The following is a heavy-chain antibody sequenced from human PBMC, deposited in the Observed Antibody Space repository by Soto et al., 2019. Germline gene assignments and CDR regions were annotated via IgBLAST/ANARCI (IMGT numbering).Heavy chain of an antibody. D-gene: IGHD3-10*01. CDR3: ARDRTYFGSGAVGMDV. CDR2: IRDDGSKE. Sequence: GGSLRLSCAASGFSFSSYGMYWVRQAPGKGLEWLANIRDDGSKEYYADFVKGRFTISRDNSKNTLYLQMNSLRAEDTAVYYCARDRTYFGSGAVGMDVWGQGTTVTVSS. J-gene: IGHJ6*02. CDR1: GFSFSSYG. V-gene: IGHV3-33*07.